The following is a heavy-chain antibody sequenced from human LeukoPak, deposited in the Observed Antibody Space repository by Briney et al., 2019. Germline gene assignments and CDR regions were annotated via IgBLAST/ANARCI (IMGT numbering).Heavy chain of an antibody. Sequence: GGSLRLSCAASGFTFSDYYMSWIRQAPGKGLEWVSYVSSSGSTIYYADSVKGRFTISRDNAKNSLYLQMNSLRAEDTAVYYCARGGIVVVPAAYIDYWGQGTLVTVSS. CDR1: GFTFSDYY. V-gene: IGHV3-11*01. J-gene: IGHJ4*02. D-gene: IGHD2-2*01. CDR2: VSSSGSTI. CDR3: ARGGIVVVPAAYIDY.